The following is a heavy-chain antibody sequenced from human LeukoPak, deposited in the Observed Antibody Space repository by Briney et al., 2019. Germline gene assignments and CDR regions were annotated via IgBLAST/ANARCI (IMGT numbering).Heavy chain of an antibody. V-gene: IGHV3-30*19. CDR1: GFTFSSYG. CDR3: AREYSSSWIEQQFDY. Sequence: GGSLRLSCSASGFTFSSYGMHWVRQAPGKGLEWVAVISYDGSNKYYADSVKGRFTISRDNSKNTLYLQMNSLRAEDTAVYYCAREYSSSWIEQQFDYWGQGTLVTVSS. CDR2: ISYDGSNK. J-gene: IGHJ4*02. D-gene: IGHD6-13*01.